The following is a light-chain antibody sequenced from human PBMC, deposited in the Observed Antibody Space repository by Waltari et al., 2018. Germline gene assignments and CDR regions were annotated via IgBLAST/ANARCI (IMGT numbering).Light chain of an antibody. CDR3: QHYEGWPPWT. CDR1: QSVSTK. J-gene: IGKJ1*01. Sequence: EIVLTQSPATLSVSPGERAPLPCRASQSVSTKVAWYQQRPGQAPRLLIYAASSRATGVPARFGGSGSETDFTLTISGLQSEDFAVYYCQHYEGWPPWTFGQGTKV. V-gene: IGKV3-15*01. CDR2: AAS.